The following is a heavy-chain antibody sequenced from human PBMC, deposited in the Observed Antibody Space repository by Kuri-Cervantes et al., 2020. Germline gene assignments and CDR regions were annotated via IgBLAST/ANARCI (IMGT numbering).Heavy chain of an antibody. Sequence: ASVKVSCKASGGTFSSYAISWVRQAPGQGLEWMGWISAGNNDYTKYSQKFQGRVTITRDTSASAAYMELSSLRSEDTAVYYCARKNYGSGSRGYYFDYWGQGTLVTVSS. V-gene: IGHV1-3*01. CDR3: ARKNYGSGSRGYYFDY. J-gene: IGHJ4*02. CDR2: ISAGNNDYT. D-gene: IGHD3-10*01. CDR1: GGTFSSYA.